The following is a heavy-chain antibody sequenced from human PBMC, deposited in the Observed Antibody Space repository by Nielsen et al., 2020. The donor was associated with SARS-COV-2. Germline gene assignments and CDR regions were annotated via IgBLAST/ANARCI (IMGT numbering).Heavy chain of an antibody. J-gene: IGHJ4*02. V-gene: IGHV3-7*01. Sequence: VRQAPGKGLEWVANIKQDGSEKYYVDSVKGRFTISRDNAKNSLYLQMNSLRAEDTAVYYCAREGKGSYDILTGYFLAVDYWGQGTLVTVSS. CDR2: IKQDGSEK. CDR3: AREGKGSYDILTGYFLAVDY. D-gene: IGHD3-9*01.